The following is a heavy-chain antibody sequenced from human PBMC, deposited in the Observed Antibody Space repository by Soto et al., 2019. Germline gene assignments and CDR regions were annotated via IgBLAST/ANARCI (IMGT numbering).Heavy chain of an antibody. Sequence: ASVKVSCKASGYTFTSYDINWVRQATGQGLEWMGWMNPNSGNTGYAQKFQGRVTMTRNTSISTAYMYLQMNSLKTEDTAVYYCTIPRGPMIRPWGQGTLVTVSS. CDR2: MNPNSGNT. CDR1: GYTFTSYD. J-gene: IGHJ5*02. CDR3: TIPRGPMIRP. D-gene: IGHD3-22*01. V-gene: IGHV1-8*01.